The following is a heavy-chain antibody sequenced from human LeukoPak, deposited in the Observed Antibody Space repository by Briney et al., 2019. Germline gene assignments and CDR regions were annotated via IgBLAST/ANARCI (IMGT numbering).Heavy chain of an antibody. V-gene: IGHV3-11*06. J-gene: IGHJ4*02. D-gene: IGHD3-10*01. CDR3: ARKTYYYDSGSYSKSYYFDY. CDR2: ISRSSTDT. Sequence: PGGSLRLSCAASGFTFTDFYMSWIRQAPGKGLEWLADISRSSTDTNYADSVKGRFTISRDNAKNSLFLQLNSLRAEDTAVYYCARKTYYYDSGSYSKSYYFDYWGQGTLVTVSS. CDR1: GFTFTDFY.